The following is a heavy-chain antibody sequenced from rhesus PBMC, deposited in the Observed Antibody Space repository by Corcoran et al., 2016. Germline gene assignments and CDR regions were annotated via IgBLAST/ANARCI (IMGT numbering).Heavy chain of an antibody. CDR1: VASISSYW. D-gene: IGHD6-31*01. J-gene: IGHJ5-2*02. CDR2: INGKRVKT. Sequence: QVQLQKSGPGLVKPSETLSLTCAVSVASISSYWWNWIREPPGKGLEWIGEINGKRVKTNYKPSQKDREIIAKDASKHQFSLKLISVTAADTAVYYCAIYRYSSGWYVVSLDVWGRGVLVTVSS. CDR3: AIYRYSSGWYVVSLDV. V-gene: IGHV4-80*01.